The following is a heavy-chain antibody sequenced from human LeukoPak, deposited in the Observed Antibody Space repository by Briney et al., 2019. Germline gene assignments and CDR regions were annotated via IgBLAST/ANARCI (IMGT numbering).Heavy chain of an antibody. V-gene: IGHV4-39*01. CDR2: IYYSGST. Sequence: SETLSLTCTVSGGSISSSSYYWGWIRQPPGKGLEWIGSIYYSGSTYYNPSLKSRVTISVDTSKNQFSLKLSSVTAADTAVYYCARRGSIVGATRPFDYWGQGTLATVSS. J-gene: IGHJ4*02. CDR1: GGSISSSSYY. CDR3: ARRGSIVGATRPFDY. D-gene: IGHD1-26*01.